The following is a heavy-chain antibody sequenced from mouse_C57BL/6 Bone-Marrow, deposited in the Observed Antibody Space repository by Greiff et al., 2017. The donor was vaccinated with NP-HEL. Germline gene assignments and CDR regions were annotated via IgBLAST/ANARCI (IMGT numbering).Heavy chain of an antibody. CDR2: ISNLAYSI. V-gene: IGHV5-15*01. CDR3: AKTGGLRRYWYFDV. D-gene: IGHD2-4*01. Sequence: EVQRVESGGGLVQPGGSLKLSCAASGFTFSDYGMAWVRQAPRKGPEWVAFISNLAYSIYYADTVTGRFTISRENAKNTLYLEMSSLRSEDTAMYYCAKTGGLRRYWYFDVWGTGTTVTVSS. CDR1: GFTFSDYG. J-gene: IGHJ1*03.